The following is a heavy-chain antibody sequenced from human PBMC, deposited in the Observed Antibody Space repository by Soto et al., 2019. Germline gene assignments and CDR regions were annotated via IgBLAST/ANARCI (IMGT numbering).Heavy chain of an antibody. CDR1: GFTFTSSA. Sequence: GASVKVSCKASGFTFTSSAVQWLRQARGQRLEWIGWIVVGSGNTNYAQKFQERVTITRDMSTSTAYMELSSLRSEDTAVYYCAASRDYYDSSGSFWFDPWGQGTLVTVSS. V-gene: IGHV1-58*01. D-gene: IGHD3-22*01. J-gene: IGHJ5*02. CDR2: IVVGSGNT. CDR3: AASRDYYDSSGSFWFDP.